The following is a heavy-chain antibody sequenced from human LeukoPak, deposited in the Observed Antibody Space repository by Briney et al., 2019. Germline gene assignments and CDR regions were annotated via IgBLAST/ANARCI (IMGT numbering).Heavy chain of an antibody. CDR3: ARSREWLRFFDY. CDR1: GGSFSGYY. CDR2: INHSGST. V-gene: IGHV4-34*01. D-gene: IGHD5-12*01. J-gene: IGHJ4*02. Sequence: SETLSLTCAVYGGSFSGYYWSWIRQPPGKGLEWIGEINHSGSTNYNPSLKSRVTISVDTSRNQFSLKLSSVTAADTAVYYCARSREWLRFFDYWGQGTLVTVSS.